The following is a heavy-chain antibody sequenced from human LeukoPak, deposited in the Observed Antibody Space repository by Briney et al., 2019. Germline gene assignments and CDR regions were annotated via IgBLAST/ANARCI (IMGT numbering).Heavy chain of an antibody. D-gene: IGHD5-12*01. CDR1: GESFSEYY. Sequence: PSETLPLTYAVYGESFSEYYWSWIRQPPGKGLEWIGQINHSGGTNYHPSLKTRVTISLDTSKNQVSLKLRSVTAADTAVYYCAFEGPVSGYAFDPWGQGALVAVSS. CDR3: AFEGPVSGYAFDP. CDR2: INHSGGT. V-gene: IGHV4-34*01. J-gene: IGHJ5*02.